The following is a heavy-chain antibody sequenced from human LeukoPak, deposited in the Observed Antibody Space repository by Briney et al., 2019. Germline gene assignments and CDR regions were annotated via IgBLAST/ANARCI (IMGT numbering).Heavy chain of an antibody. Sequence: GGSLRLLCAASGFTFSNYDVRWVRDAPGKGLEWFSAVSGSVGSPFSADSVKRRFTVSIDNSRNTLYLQMNSLRAEDTAVYHCAKDKTSGTYFDYWGQGAPVTVSS. V-gene: IGHV3-23*01. J-gene: IGHJ4*02. CDR1: GFTFSNYD. D-gene: IGHD1-26*01. CDR2: VSGSVGSP. CDR3: AKDKTSGTYFDY.